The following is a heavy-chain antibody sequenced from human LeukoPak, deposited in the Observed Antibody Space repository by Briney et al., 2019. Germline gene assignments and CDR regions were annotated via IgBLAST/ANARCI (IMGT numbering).Heavy chain of an antibody. D-gene: IGHD6-19*01. CDR1: GFTFSSYE. CDR2: ISSSGSTI. CDR3: ARMGWNYDY. J-gene: IGHJ4*02. V-gene: IGHV3-48*03. Sequence: GGSLRLSCAASGFTFSSYETNWVRQAPGKGLEWVSYISSSGSTIYYADSVKGRFTISRDNAKNSLYLQMNSLRAEDTAVYYCARMGWNYDYWGQGTLVTVSS.